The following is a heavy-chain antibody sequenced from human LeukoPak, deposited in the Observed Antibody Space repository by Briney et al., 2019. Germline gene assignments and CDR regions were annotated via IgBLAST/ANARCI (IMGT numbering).Heavy chain of an antibody. Sequence: PGGSLRLSCAASGFTFSSCAMSWVRQAPGKGLEWVSGISGSGVSTYYADSVKGRFTISRDNSKNTLYLQMNSLRAEDTAVYYCARAMSPNAYYYGSGVYYYYMDVWGKGTTVTISS. J-gene: IGHJ6*03. CDR1: GFTFSSCA. CDR2: ISGSGVST. V-gene: IGHV3-23*01. CDR3: ARAMSPNAYYYGSGVYYYYMDV. D-gene: IGHD3-10*01.